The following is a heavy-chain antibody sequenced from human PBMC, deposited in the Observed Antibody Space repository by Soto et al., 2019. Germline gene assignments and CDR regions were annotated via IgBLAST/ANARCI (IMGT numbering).Heavy chain of an antibody. D-gene: IGHD6-13*01. CDR1: GGTFSSYA. CDR3: ARLPAGRVYYYAMDV. V-gene: IGHV1-69*12. Sequence: QVQLVQSGAEVKKHGSSVKVSCKASGGTFSSYAISWVRQATGQGLEWMGGIIPIFGTANYAQKFQGRVTITADESTSLAYFQPSSLRSEDPAVYYCARLPAGRVYYYAMDVWGQVTTITVSS. J-gene: IGHJ6*02. CDR2: IIPIFGTA.